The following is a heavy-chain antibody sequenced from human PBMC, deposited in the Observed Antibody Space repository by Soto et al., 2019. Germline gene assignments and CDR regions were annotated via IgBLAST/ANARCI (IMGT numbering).Heavy chain of an antibody. J-gene: IGHJ6*02. V-gene: IGHV3-30-3*01. CDR3: ARGTTRSAFSAMDG. Sequence: QVQLVESGGGVVQPGRSLRLSCAASGFTFSNNAMDWVRQAPGKGLEWVAVISYDGSNKYIAESVKGRFTISRDNSKNTLFPQMTSLRAEAMAVYYCARGTTRSAFSAMDGRSQGTTVTVAS. CDR2: ISYDGSNK. CDR1: GFTFSNNA. D-gene: IGHD1-1*01.